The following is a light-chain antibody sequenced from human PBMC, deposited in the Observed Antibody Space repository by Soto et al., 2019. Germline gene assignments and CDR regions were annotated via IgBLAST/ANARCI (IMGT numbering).Light chain of an antibody. CDR1: DIGSKS. Sequence: SYVLTQAPSVSVAPGQTAMITCGGNDIGSKSVHWYQQRPGQAPVLVVYDDRGRPSGIPERFSGSNSGSTATLTISRVEAGDEADYYCQLWDRIDNHVMFGGGTQLTVL. J-gene: IGLJ3*02. CDR2: DDR. CDR3: QLWDRIDNHVM. V-gene: IGLV3-21*02.